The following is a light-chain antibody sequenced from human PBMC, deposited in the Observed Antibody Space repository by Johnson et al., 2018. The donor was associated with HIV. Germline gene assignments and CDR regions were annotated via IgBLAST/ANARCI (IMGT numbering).Light chain of an antibody. V-gene: IGLV1-51*02. J-gene: IGLJ1*01. CDR2: ENN. Sequence: QSILTQPPSVSAAPGQKVTISCSGSSSNIGNNYVSWYQQLPGTAPKLLFYENNKRPSGIPDRFSGSKSGSSATLGITGLQTGDEADYYCGTWDSSLSAYVFGTGTNVTVL. CDR3: GTWDSSLSAYV. CDR1: SSNIGNNY.